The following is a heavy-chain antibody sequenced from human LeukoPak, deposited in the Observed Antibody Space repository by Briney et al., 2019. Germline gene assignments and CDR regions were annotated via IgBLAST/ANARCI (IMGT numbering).Heavy chain of an antibody. J-gene: IGHJ4*02. CDR2: MNPNSGNT. CDR1: GYTYTTYD. D-gene: IGHD1-14*01. V-gene: IGHV1-8*01. CDR3: ARGPPEHPQGY. Sequence: ASVKVSCKASGYTYTTYDINWVRQATGQGLEWMGWMNPNSGNTDYAQKFQGRVTMTRNTSITTAFMELNNLRSEDTAVYYCARGPPEHPQGYWGQGTLVTVSS.